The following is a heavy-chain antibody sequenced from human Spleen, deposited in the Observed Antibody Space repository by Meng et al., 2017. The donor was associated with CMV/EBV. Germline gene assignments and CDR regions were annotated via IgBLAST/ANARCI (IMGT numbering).Heavy chain of an antibody. V-gene: IGHV3-48*03. CDR2: ISSSGSTI. CDR3: AREITGTTEYSYYYGMDV. D-gene: IGHD1-7*01. CDR1: GFTFSSYE. Sequence: GESLKISCAASGFTFSSYEMNWVRQAPGKGLEWVSYISSSGSTIYYADSVKGRFTISRDNAKNSLYLQMNSLRAEDTAVYYCAREITGTTEYSYYYGMDVWGQGTTVTVSS. J-gene: IGHJ6*02.